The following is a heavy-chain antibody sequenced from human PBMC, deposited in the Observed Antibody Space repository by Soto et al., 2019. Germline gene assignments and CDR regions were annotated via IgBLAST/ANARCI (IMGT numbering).Heavy chain of an antibody. D-gene: IGHD3-22*01. CDR2: IWYDGSNK. V-gene: IGHV3-33*01. J-gene: IGHJ4*02. Sequence: QVQLVESGGGVVQPGRSLRLSCAASGFTFSSYGMHWVRQAPGKGLEWVAVIWYDGSNKYYADSVKGRFTISRDNSKNTLYLQMNSLRAEDTAVYYCARERYYYDSSGYLDYWGQGTLVTVSS. CDR1: GFTFSSYG. CDR3: ARERYYYDSSGYLDY.